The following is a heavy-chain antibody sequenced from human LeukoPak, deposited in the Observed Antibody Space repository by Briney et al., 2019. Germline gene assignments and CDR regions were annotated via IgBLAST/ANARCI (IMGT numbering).Heavy chain of an antibody. Sequence: KTSETLSLTCTVSGGSISSGSYYWSWIRQPAGKGLEWIGRIYTSGSTNYNPSLKSRVTISVDTSKNQFSLKQSSVTAADTAVYYCARAGLYSSSSDYWGQGTLVTVSS. J-gene: IGHJ4*02. CDR2: IYTSGST. D-gene: IGHD6-6*01. CDR3: ARAGLYSSSSDY. CDR1: GGSISSGSYY. V-gene: IGHV4-61*02.